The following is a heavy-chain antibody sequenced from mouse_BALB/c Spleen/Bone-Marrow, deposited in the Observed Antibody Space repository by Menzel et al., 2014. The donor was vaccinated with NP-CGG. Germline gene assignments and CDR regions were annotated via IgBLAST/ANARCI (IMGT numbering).Heavy chain of an antibody. J-gene: IGHJ1*01. D-gene: IGHD3-1*01. CDR3: TRSSSGYWYFDV. CDR2: INPINGGT. V-gene: IGHV1S81*02. CDR1: GYTFTSYY. Sequence: QVQLQQSGAELVKPGASVKLSCKASGYTFTSYYMYWVRQRPGQGLEWIGEINPINGGTKISEKFKSRATLTVDKSSSTAFMQLSTLTSEDSAVFYWTRSSSGYWYFDVWGAGTTVTVSS.